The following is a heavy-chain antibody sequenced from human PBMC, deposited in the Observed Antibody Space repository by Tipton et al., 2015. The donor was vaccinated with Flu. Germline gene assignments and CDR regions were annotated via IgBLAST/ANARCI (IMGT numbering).Heavy chain of an antibody. J-gene: IGHJ4*02. CDR2: FYTSGGT. Sequence: TLSLTCSVSGDSIGSDYYWGWIRQPAGKGLEYIGRFYTSGGTKYNPSLKSRVSISVDTSMNQFSLRLNSVTAADTAVYYCSRGLSSGFYSVGYFDYWGQGRLVSVSS. CDR3: SRGLSSGFYSVGYFDY. V-gene: IGHV4-61*02. D-gene: IGHD2-15*01. CDR1: GDSIGSDYY.